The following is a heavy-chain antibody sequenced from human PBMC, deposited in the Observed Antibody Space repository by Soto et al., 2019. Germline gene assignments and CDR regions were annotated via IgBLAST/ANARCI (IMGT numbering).Heavy chain of an antibody. CDR3: AALRFLEWSSHAFDI. Sequence: PGESLKISCKGSGYSFTSYWIGWVRQMPGKGLEWMGIIYPGDSDTRYSPSFQGQVTISADKSISTACLQWSSLKASDTAMYYCAALRFLEWSSHAFDIWGQGTMVTVSS. CDR1: GYSFTSYW. D-gene: IGHD3-3*01. J-gene: IGHJ3*02. V-gene: IGHV5-51*01. CDR2: IYPGDSDT.